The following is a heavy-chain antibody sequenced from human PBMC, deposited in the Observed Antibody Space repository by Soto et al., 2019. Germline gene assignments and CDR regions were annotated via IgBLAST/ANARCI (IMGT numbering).Heavy chain of an antibody. V-gene: IGHV1-18*01. CDR2: ISTDKGNT. J-gene: IGHJ4*02. Sequence: ASVKVSCKASGYSFTTYGMTWVRQAPGQGLEWMGWISTDKGNTKYAQNFQSRATLTTDTSTSTAYMELRSLRSDDTAVYYCARESEDLTSNFDYWGQGTLVTVSS. CDR3: ARESEDLTSNFDY. CDR1: GYSFTTYG.